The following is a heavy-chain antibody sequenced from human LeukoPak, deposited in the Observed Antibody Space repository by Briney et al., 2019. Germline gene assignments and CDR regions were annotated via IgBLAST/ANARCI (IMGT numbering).Heavy chain of an antibody. CDR1: GYTFTGYY. CDR2: INPNSGGT. V-gene: IGHV1-2*02. D-gene: IGHD2-2*01. J-gene: IGHJ4*02. CDR3: ARARTRTFWDIVVVPAAIGY. Sequence: ASVKVSCKASGYTFTGYYMHWVRQAPGQGLEWMGWINPNSGGTNYAQKFQGRVTMTRDTSISTAYMELSRLRSDDTAVYYCARARTRTFWDIVVVPAAIGYWGQGTLVTVSS.